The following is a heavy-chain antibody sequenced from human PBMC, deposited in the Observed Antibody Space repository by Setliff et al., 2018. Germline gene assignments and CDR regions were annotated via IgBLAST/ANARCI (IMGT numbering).Heavy chain of an antibody. Sequence: ASVQVSCKAFGYTFAKYGTSWVRQAPGQGLEWMGWISGYNGYTVYAQKLQGRVTLTTDTYTSTAYMGLRSLRSADTAVYYCARSPPTVVVTAIQAIFDYWGQGTLVTVSS. D-gene: IGHD2-21*02. CDR3: ARSPPTVVVTAIQAIFDY. J-gene: IGHJ4*02. CDR2: ISGYNGYT. CDR1: GYTFAKYG. V-gene: IGHV1-18*01.